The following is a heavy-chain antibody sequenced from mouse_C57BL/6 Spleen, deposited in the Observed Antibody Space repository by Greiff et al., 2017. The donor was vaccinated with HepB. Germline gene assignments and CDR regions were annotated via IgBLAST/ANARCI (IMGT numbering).Heavy chain of an antibody. CDR3: ARPSYYGSSYWYFDV. D-gene: IGHD1-1*01. Sequence: EVKLVESGGGLVQPGGSLKLSCAASGFTFSDSYMYWVRQTPEERLEWVAYISNGGGSTYYPDTVKGRFTISRDNAKNTLYLQMSRLKSEDTAMYYCARPSYYGSSYWYFDVWGTGTTVTVSS. J-gene: IGHJ1*03. CDR1: GFTFSDSY. V-gene: IGHV5-12*01. CDR2: ISNGGGST.